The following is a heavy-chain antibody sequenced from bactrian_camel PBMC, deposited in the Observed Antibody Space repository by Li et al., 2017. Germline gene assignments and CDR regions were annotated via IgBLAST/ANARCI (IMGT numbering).Heavy chain of an antibody. CDR3: GGNFEWSFAY. CDR2: NNIGGDKT. Sequence: VQLVESGGGSVLPGGSLRISCVASGFTFSTSDMMWVRQAPGKGLEWVSGNNIGGDKTDYADSVKGRFTTSRDNAKNTVYLQMNSLKPEDTAVYYCGGNFEWSFAYWGQGTQVTVS. CDR1: GFTFSTSD. D-gene: IGHD2*01. V-gene: IGHV3S40*01. J-gene: IGHJ6*01.